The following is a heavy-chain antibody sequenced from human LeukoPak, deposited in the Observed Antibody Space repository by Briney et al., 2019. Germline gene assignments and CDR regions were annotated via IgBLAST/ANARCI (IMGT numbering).Heavy chain of an antibody. CDR3: ARETYYYTSGSYHTLNWFDP. CDR1: GGSMSSKY. D-gene: IGHD3-10*01. Sequence: SETLSLTCTVSGGSMSSKYWSWIRQPPGKGLEWIGYVYYTGGTDYHPSLKTRTTISIDTSKSQFALKLTSVTAADTAVYYCARETYYYTSGSYHTLNWFDPWGQGTLVTVSS. CDR2: VYYTGGT. V-gene: IGHV4-59*01. J-gene: IGHJ5*02.